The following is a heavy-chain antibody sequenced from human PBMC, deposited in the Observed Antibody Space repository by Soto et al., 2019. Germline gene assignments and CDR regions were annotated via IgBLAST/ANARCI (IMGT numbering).Heavy chain of an antibody. D-gene: IGHD6-19*01. CDR1: GYIFTGYY. CDR3: ARANTGYSSDSLDY. J-gene: IGHJ4*02. CDR2: INPNSGGT. Sequence: ASVKVYCKAAGYIFTGYYIHWMRQAPGQGLEWMGWINPNSGGTNYAQKFQGWVTMTRDTSISTAYMELSRLRSDDTAVYYCARANTGYSSDSLDYWGQGTLVTVSS. V-gene: IGHV1-2*04.